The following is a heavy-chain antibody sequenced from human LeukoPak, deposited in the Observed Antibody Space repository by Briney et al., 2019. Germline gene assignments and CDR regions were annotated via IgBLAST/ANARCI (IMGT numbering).Heavy chain of an antibody. D-gene: IGHD6-6*01. CDR1: GYSFTSYW. J-gene: IGHJ4*02. CDR2: IDPSDSYT. V-gene: IGHV5-10-1*01. CDR3: ARRGTIGWQLGDFDY. Sequence: PGGSLKISCKGSGYSFTSYWISWVRQMPGKGLEWMGRIDPSDSYTNYSPSFQGHVTISADKSISTAYLQWSSLKASDTAMYYCARRGTIGWQLGDFDYWGQGTLVTVSS.